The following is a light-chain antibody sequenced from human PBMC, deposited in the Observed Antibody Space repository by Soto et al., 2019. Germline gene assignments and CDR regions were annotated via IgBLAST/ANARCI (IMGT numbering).Light chain of an antibody. CDR2: AAS. V-gene: IGKV1-39*01. CDR1: QSISSY. Sequence: DIHMTQSPSSLSASVGDRVTITCRASQSISSYLNWYQQKPGKAPKLLXYAASNLQSGVPSRFSGSGSGTDFTLTISSLQHDDFATYFCQQSYSTPPWTFGQGTKVDIK. J-gene: IGKJ1*01. CDR3: QQSYSTPPWT.